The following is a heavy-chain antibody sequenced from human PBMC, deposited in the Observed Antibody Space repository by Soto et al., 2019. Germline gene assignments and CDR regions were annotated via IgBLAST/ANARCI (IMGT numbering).Heavy chain of an antibody. CDR1: GGTFSSYA. V-gene: IGHV1-2*02. D-gene: IGHD5-18*01. Sequence: QVQLVQSGAEVKKPGSSVKVSCKASGGTFSSYAISWVRQAPGQGLEWMGWINPNSGGTNYAQKFQGRVTMTRDTSISTAYMELSRLRSDDTAVYYCARDQVMDTAMANAPYYYYGMDVWGQGTTVTVSS. CDR2: INPNSGGT. CDR3: ARDQVMDTAMANAPYYYYGMDV. J-gene: IGHJ6*02.